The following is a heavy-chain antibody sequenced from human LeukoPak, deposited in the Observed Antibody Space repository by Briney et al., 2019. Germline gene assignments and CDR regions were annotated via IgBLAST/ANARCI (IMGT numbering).Heavy chain of an antibody. CDR1: GGSISSYY. D-gene: IGHD5-18*01. CDR2: IYYSGST. Sequence: PSETLSLTCTVSGGSISSYYWGWIRQPPGKGLEWIGSIYYSGSTYYNPSLKSRVTISVDTSKNQFSLKLSSVTAADTAVYYCARLEDTAMAAYYFDYWGQGTLVTVSS. CDR3: ARLEDTAMAAYYFDY. V-gene: IGHV4-39*01. J-gene: IGHJ4*02.